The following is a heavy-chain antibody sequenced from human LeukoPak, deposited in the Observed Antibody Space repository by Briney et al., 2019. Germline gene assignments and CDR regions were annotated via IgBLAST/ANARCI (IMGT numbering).Heavy chain of an antibody. D-gene: IGHD2-21*02. V-gene: IGHV3-66*01. CDR2: IYSGGST. J-gene: IGHJ4*02. CDR1: GFTVCSNY. CDR3: ARSPYCGGDCYPEGFDY. Sequence: GGSLRLSCAASGFTVCSNYMSWVRQAPGKGLEWVSVIYSGGSTYYADSVKGRFTISRDNSKNTLYLQMNSLRAEDTAVYYCARSPYCGGDCYPEGFDYWGQGTLVTVSS.